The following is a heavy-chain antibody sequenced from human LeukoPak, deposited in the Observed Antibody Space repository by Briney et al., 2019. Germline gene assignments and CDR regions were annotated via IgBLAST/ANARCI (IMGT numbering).Heavy chain of an antibody. J-gene: IGHJ6*02. V-gene: IGHV6-1*01. CDR2: TYYRSKWYN. D-gene: IGHD6-6*01. CDR1: GDSVSSNSVA. Sequence: SQTLSLTCAISGDSVSSNSVAWNWIRQPPSRGLEWLGRTYYRSKWYNDYAVSVKSRITINPDTSKNQFSLQLNSVTSEDTAVYYCSRRGPAGSSSSGMDVWGQGTTVTVSS. CDR3: SRRGPAGSSSSGMDV.